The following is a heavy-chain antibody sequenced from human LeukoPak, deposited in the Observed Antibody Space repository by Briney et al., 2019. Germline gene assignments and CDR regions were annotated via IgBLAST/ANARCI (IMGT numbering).Heavy chain of an antibody. J-gene: IGHJ4*02. D-gene: IGHD3-22*01. CDR1: GYSISSGYY. CDR3: ARGTMIVVVQFDY. CDR2: IYHSGST. V-gene: IGHV4-38-2*02. Sequence: SETLSLTCTVSGYSISSGYYWGWIRQPPGKGLEWIGSIYHSGSTYYNPSLKSRVTISVDTSKNQFSLKLSSVTAADTAVYYCARGTMIVVVQFDYWGQGTLVTVSS.